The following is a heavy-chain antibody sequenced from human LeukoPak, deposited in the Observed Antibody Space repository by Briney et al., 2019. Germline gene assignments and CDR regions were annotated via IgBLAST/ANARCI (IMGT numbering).Heavy chain of an antibody. CDR2: INSDGRST. J-gene: IGHJ4*02. CDR1: GFTLSTYW. CDR3: ASKEVFDY. Sequence: GESLKISCAASGFTLSTYWMHWVRQAPGKGLMWVSGINSDGRSTNYADSVKGRFTISRDNAKNTLYLQMNSLTAEDTAVYYCASKEVFDYWGQGTLVTASS. V-gene: IGHV3-74*01.